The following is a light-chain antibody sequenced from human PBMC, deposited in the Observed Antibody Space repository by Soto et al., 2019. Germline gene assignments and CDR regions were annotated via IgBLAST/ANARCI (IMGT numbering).Light chain of an antibody. CDR1: GSDVGAHDF. Sequence: QSLLTHPASVSGSPGQAITISCSGTGSDVGAHDFISWYQQHPGKAPKLMIYEVNNRPSGVSDRFSGSKSGNTASLTISGLQTEDEADYYCNSYTSHNTFVFGSGTKVAVL. V-gene: IGLV2-14*03. CDR3: NSYTSHNTFV. J-gene: IGLJ1*01. CDR2: EVN.